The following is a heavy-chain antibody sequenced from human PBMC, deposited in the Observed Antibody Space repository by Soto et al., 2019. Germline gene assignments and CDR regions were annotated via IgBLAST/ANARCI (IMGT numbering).Heavy chain of an antibody. D-gene: IGHD1-20*01. V-gene: IGHV3-74*01. J-gene: IGHJ3*02. CDR2: ISPDGSST. CDR1: GFTFSSYW. CDR3: ARDRWHANRYPGAFDI. Sequence: EVHLVESGGGLVQPGGSLRLSCAASGFTFSSYWMHWVRQAPGKGLVWVSRISPDGSSTTYADSVKGRFTISRDNAKSTLYLQMNSLRAEDTAVYYCARDRWHANRYPGAFDIWGRGTMVTVSS.